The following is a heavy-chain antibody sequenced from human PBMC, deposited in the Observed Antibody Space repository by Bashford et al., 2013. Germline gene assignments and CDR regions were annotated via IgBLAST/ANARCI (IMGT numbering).Heavy chain of an antibody. V-gene: IGHV4-39*01. CDR2: INYSGSA. Sequence: WIRQPPGKGLEWIASINYSGSAYYNPSLKSRVTISVDTSKNQFSLKLSSVTAADTAVYYCARRTPHSHGSDGAFDIWGQGTMVTVSS. CDR3: ARRTPHSHGSDGAFDI. J-gene: IGHJ3*02. D-gene: IGHD3-10*01.